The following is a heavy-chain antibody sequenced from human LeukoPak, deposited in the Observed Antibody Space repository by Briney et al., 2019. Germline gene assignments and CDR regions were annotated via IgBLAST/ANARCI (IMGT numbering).Heavy chain of an antibody. CDR1: GGSLSGYY. CDR3: ASSYYYDSSGYYLNFDY. D-gene: IGHD3-22*01. J-gene: IGHJ4*02. CDR2: INHSGST. Sequence: SETLSLTCAVYGGSLSGYYWSWIRQPPGKGLEWIGEINHSGSTNYNPSLKRRVTISVDTSQKQFSLRLSSVTAADTAVYYCASSYYYDSSGYYLNFDYWGQGTLVTVSS. V-gene: IGHV4-34*01.